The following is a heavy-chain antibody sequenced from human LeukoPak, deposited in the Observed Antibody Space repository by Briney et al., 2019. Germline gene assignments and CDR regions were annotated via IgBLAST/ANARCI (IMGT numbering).Heavy chain of an antibody. D-gene: IGHD3-22*01. Sequence: SETLSLTCTVSGGSISSGDYYWSWIRQPPGKGLEWIGYIYNSGSTHYTPPLKSRVTTSVDTSKNRFSLRLSSVTAADTAVYYCARGRDSRGYQFMGFDSWGQGTLVTVSS. V-gene: IGHV4-30-4*08. J-gene: IGHJ4*02. CDR1: GGSISSGDYY. CDR3: ARGRDSRGYQFMGFDS. CDR2: IYNSGST.